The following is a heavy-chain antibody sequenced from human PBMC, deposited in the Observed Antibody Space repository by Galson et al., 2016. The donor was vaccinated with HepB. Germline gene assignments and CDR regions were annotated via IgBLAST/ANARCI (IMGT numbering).Heavy chain of an antibody. CDR3: ARTLVDQLLPYYDYGMDV. D-gene: IGHD2-2*01. CDR2: IYPGDSDT. Sequence: QSGAEVKKPGESLKISCKGSGYSFTSYWIGWVRQMPGKGLEWMGIIYPGDSDTRYSPSFQGQVTISADKSISTAYLQWSSLKASDTAMYYCARTLVDQLLPYYDYGMDVWGQGTTVTVSS. J-gene: IGHJ6*02. V-gene: IGHV5-51*01. CDR1: GYSFTSYW.